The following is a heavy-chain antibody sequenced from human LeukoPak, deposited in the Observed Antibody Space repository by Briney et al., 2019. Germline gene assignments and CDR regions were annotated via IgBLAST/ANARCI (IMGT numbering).Heavy chain of an antibody. Sequence: GRSLRLSCAASGFSFSDHYMDWVRQAPGKGLECVARIRKEVNGYSTEYAASVKGRFTISRDDSRNSLFLQMSNLKTEDTAVYYCSRGDPSGTTDFDNWGQGTLVTVSS. CDR1: GFSFSDHY. D-gene: IGHD1-1*01. CDR2: IRKEVNGYST. V-gene: IGHV3-72*01. CDR3: SRGDPSGTTDFDN. J-gene: IGHJ4*02.